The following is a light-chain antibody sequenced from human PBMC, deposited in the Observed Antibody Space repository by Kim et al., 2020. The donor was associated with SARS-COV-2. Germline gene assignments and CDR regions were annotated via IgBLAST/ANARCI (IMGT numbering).Light chain of an antibody. V-gene: IGKV3-15*01. J-gene: IGKJ1*01. CDR3: QQYNNWPPWT. CDR1: QSVSSN. Sequence: EIVMTQSPATLSVSPGERATLSCRASQSVSSNLAWYQQKPGQAPRRLIYGASTRATGIPARFSGSRSGTEFTLTISSLQSEDFAVYYWQQYNNWPPWTFGQGTKVDIK. CDR2: GAS.